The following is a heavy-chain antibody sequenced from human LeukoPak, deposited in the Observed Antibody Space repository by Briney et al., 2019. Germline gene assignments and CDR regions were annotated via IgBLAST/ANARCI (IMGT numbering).Heavy chain of an antibody. D-gene: IGHD3-10*01. J-gene: IGHJ4*02. V-gene: IGHV3-23*01. CDR2: ISGSGGNT. CDR1: GFTFSSYA. CDR3: AKESDYYGSGASRRGY. Sequence: GGSLRLSCAASGFTFSSYAMTWVRQAPGKGLEWVSVISGSGGNTYYADSVKGRFTISRDNSKNTLYLQMNSLRTEDTAVYYCAKESDYYGSGASRRGYWGQGTLVTVSS.